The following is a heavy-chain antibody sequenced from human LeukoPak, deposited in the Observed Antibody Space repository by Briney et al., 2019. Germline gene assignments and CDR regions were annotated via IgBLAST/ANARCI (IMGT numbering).Heavy chain of an antibody. J-gene: IGHJ4*02. CDR2: ISSSGSTI. D-gene: IGHD3-22*01. CDR1: GFTFSSYE. CDR3: ARDPNDYYDSSTYPPVY. V-gene: IGHV3-48*03. Sequence: PGGSLRLSCAASGFTFSSYEMNWVRQAPGKGLEWVSYISSSGSTIYYADSVKGRFTISRDNAKNSLYLQMNSLRAEDTAVYYCARDPNDYYDSSTYPPVYWGQGTLVTVSS.